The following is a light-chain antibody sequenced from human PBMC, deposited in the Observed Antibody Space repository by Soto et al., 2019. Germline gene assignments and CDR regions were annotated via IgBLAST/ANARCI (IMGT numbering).Light chain of an antibody. CDR3: SSYSISSTLVV. J-gene: IGLJ2*01. Sequence: QSVLTQPASVSGSPGQSITISCIGTSSDIGGYKYVSWYQHHPGKAPKLMIYDVSDRPSGVSNRFSGSKSGNTASLTISGLQAEDEADYYCSSYSISSTLVVFGGGTKVTVL. CDR2: DVS. V-gene: IGLV2-14*03. CDR1: SSDIGGYKY.